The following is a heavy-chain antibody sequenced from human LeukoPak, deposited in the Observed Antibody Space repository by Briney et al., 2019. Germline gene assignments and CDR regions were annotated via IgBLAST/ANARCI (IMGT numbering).Heavy chain of an antibody. CDR1: GFTFDDYA. CDR2: ISWNSGSI. D-gene: IGHD1-26*01. Sequence: GGSLRLSCAAPGFTFDDYAMHWVRQAPGKGLEWVSGISWNSGSIGYADSVKGRFTISRDNAKNSLYLQMNSLRAEDTALYYCAKDLGIVGATDYWAREPWSPSPQ. CDR3: AKDLGIVGATDY. J-gene: IGHJ4*02. V-gene: IGHV3-9*01.